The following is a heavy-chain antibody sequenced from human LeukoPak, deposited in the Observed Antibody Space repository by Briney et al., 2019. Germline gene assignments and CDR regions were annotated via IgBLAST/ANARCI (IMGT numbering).Heavy chain of an antibody. CDR2: IYYSGST. J-gene: IGHJ3*02. CDR3: ARDGRISGYYYYTDAFDI. V-gene: IGHV4-59*01. CDR1: GGSISSYH. Sequence: SETLSLTCTVSGGSISSYHWSWIRQPPGKGLEWIGYIYYSGSTNYNPSLKSRVTISVDTSKNQFSLKLSSVTAADTAVYYWARDGRISGYYYYTDAFDIWGQGTMVTVSS. D-gene: IGHD3-22*01.